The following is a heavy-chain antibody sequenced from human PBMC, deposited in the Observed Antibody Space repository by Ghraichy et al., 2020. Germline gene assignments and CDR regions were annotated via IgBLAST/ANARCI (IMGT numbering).Heavy chain of an antibody. D-gene: IGHD3-3*01. J-gene: IGHJ5*02. CDR1: GFIFSDYA. CDR3: AKGGATYDFKTGYSPFDH. V-gene: IGHV3-30*18. Sequence: GGSLRLSCAASGFIFSDYAMFWVRQAPGKGLEWVAVTSYDGDFKYYADSLKGRVTISRDNSENTLYLQIDRLTPEDAGLYYCAKGGATYDFKTGYSPFDHWGQGTLVTVSA. CDR2: TSYDGDFK.